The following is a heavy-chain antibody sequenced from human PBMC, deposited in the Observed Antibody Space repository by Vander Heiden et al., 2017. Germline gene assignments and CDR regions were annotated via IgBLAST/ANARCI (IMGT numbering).Heavy chain of an antibody. CDR1: GYTFTIYY. Sequence: QVQLVQSGAEVQKPGASVKVSCMASGYTFTIYYMHWVRQALGQGLEWIEIINPSGGSTTYAQNFQGRITMTRDTSTSTVYMELSSLRSEDTAVYYCARPAGPTTVDIDYWGQGTLVTVSS. J-gene: IGHJ4*02. V-gene: IGHV1-46*01. CDR3: ARPAGPTTVDIDY. D-gene: IGHD4-17*01. CDR2: INPSGGST.